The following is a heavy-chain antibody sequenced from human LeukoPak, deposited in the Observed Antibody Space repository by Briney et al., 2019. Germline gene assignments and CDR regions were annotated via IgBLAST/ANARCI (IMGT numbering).Heavy chain of an antibody. CDR2: ISYDGSNK. V-gene: IGHV3-30*18. J-gene: IGHJ6*02. D-gene: IGHD6-13*01. CDR3: AKARVAAAGENYFYYGMDV. Sequence: GRSLRLSCAASGFTFSSYGMHWVRQAPGKGLEWVAVISYDGSNKYYADSVKGRFTISRDNSKNTLYLQMNNLRAEDTAVYYCAKARVAAAGENYFYYGMDVWGQGTTVTVSS. CDR1: GFTFSSYG.